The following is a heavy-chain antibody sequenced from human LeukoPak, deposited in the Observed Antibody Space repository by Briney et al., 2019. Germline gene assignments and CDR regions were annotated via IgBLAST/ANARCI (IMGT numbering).Heavy chain of an antibody. CDR2: ISGSGGST. J-gene: IGHJ4*02. CDR3: AKDDAWLQYGN. CDR1: GFTFSSYG. V-gene: IGHV3-23*01. D-gene: IGHD5-24*01. Sequence: GGSLRLSCAASGFTFSSYGMSWVRQAPGKGLEWVSAISGSGGSTYYADSVKGRFTISRDNSKGTVYLQMNSLRPEDTAVYYCAKDDAWLQYGNWGRGTLVTVSS.